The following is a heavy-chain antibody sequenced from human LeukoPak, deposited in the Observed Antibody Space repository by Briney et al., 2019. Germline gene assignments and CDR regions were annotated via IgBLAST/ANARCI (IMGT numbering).Heavy chain of an antibody. D-gene: IGHD6-13*01. CDR2: ISWNSGSI. J-gene: IGHJ6*02. V-gene: IGHV3-9*01. Sequence: PGGSLRLSCAASGFTFDDYAMHWVRHAPGKGLEWVSGISWNSGSIGYADSVKGRFTISRDNAKNSLYLQMNSLRAEDTALYYCARKQRSYYYYGLDVWGQGTTVTVSS. CDR1: GFTFDDYA. CDR3: ARKQRSYYYYGLDV.